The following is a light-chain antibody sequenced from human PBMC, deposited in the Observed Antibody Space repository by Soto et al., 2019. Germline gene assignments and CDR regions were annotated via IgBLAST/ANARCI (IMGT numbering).Light chain of an antibody. J-gene: IGKJ2*01. Sequence: DIQMTQSPSTLSASVGDRVTITCRASQSITNWLAWYQHKPGKAPRLLIYMASSLESGVPSRFSGSRAETEFTLTISSLQPYDFATYYCLQYNVYPYTFGQGTKLVI. CDR2: MAS. CDR1: QSITNW. CDR3: LQYNVYPYT. V-gene: IGKV1-5*03.